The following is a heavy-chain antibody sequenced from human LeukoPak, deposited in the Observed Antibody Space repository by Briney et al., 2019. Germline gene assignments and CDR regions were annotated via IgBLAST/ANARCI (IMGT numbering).Heavy chain of an antibody. Sequence: GGSLRLSCAASGFTFSSFGIHWVRQAPGKGLEWVALRSNDGSNKYYVDSVKGRFTISRDNSKNTVYLQMNSLRGEDTAVYYCAKPNIGYCSTTSCYMYYYYGMDVWGQGTTVTVSS. D-gene: IGHD2-2*02. V-gene: IGHV3-30*18. J-gene: IGHJ6*02. CDR1: GFTFSSFG. CDR2: RSNDGSNK. CDR3: AKPNIGYCSTTSCYMYYYYGMDV.